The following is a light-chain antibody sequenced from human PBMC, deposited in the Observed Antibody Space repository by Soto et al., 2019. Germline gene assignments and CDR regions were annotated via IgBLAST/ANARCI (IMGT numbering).Light chain of an antibody. CDR1: QSISSW. CDR3: QHYNSFPT. CDR2: KAS. V-gene: IGKV1-5*03. J-gene: IGKJ1*01. Sequence: DIQMTQSPSTLSASVGDRVTITCRASQSISSWLAWYKQKPGKAPKLLIYKASSIESGVPSRFSGSGSGTESTLTTTSLKPDHFSTYYCQHYNSFPTFGQGTKVEIK.